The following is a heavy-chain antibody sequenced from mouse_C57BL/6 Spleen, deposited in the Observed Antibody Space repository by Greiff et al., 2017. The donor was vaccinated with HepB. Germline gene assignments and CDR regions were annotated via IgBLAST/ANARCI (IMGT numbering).Heavy chain of an antibody. CDR2: IWSGGST. D-gene: IGHD2-4*01. J-gene: IGHJ2*01. V-gene: IGHV2-2*01. CDR1: GFSLTSYG. CDR3: ARGSTMITVDY. Sequence: VQLQQSGPGLVQPSQCLSITCTVSGFSLTSYGVHWVRQSPGKGLEWLGVIWSGGSTDYNAAFISRLSISKDNSKSQVFFKMNSLQAADTSIYYCARGSTMITVDYWGQGTTLTVSS.